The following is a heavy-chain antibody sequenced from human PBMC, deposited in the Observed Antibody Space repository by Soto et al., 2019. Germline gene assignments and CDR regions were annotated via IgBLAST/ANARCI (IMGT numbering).Heavy chain of an antibody. J-gene: IGHJ6*02. CDR2: IYYSGTT. CDR3: ARGTPGIVVAGRVYYYGMDV. Sequence: PSETLSLTCTVSGGSVSSGSYYWSWIRQPPGKGLEWIGYIYYSGTTNYNPSLRSRVTISVDTSKNQFSLKLSSVTAADTAVYYCARGTPGIVVAGRVYYYGMDVWGQGTTVTVSS. V-gene: IGHV4-61*01. CDR1: GGSVSSGSYY. D-gene: IGHD6-19*01.